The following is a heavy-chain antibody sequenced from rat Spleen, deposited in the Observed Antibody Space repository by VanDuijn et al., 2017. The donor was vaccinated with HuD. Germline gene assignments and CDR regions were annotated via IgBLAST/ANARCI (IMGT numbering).Heavy chain of an antibody. D-gene: IGHD4-3*01. CDR3: AKGAYNSGVGVMDA. J-gene: IGHJ4*01. Sequence: EVQLVESGGGLVQPGRSLKLSCAASGFTFSSFPMAWVRQAPKKGLEWVATIIYDGSRTYYRDSVKGRFTNSRDNAENTVYLQMNSLRSEDTATYYCAKGAYNSGVGVMDAWGQGASVTVSS. CDR1: GFTFSSFP. V-gene: IGHV5S10*01. CDR2: IIYDGSRT.